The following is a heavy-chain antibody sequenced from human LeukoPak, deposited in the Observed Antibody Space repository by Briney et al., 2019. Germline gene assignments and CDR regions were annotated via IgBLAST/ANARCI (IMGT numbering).Heavy chain of an antibody. CDR3: ARPQGCSGGSCYQDFDY. J-gene: IGHJ4*02. CDR1: GYTFTGYY. V-gene: IGHV1-2*02. D-gene: IGHD2-15*01. CDR2: INPNSGGT. Sequence: ASVKVSCKASGYTFTGYYMHWVRQAPGQGLEWMGWINPNSGGTNYAQKFQGRVTMTRDTSIGTAYMELSRLRSDDTAVYYCARPQGCSGGSCYQDFDYWGQGTLVTVSS.